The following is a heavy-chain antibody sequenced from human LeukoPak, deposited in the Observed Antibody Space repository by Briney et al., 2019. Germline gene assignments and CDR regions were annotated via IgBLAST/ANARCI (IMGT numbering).Heavy chain of an antibody. J-gene: IGHJ4*02. CDR2: IYYSGST. CDR3: ASGYSSGWYGLGGTFDY. Sequence: SETLSLTCTVSGGSISSYYWSWIRQPAGKGLEWIGRIYYSGSTNYNPSLKSRVTISVDTSKNQFSLKLSSVTAADTAVYYCASGYSSGWYGLGGTFDYWGQGTLVTVSS. CDR1: GGSISSYY. V-gene: IGHV4-4*07. D-gene: IGHD6-19*01.